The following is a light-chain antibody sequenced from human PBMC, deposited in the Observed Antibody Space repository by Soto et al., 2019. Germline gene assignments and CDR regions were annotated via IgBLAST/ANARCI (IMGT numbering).Light chain of an antibody. V-gene: IGKV3-20*01. CDR2: GTS. CDR1: ESIRSW. J-gene: IGKJ5*01. CDR3: QQYESSPIT. Sequence: TQSPSSFSASTGDRVTITCRASESIRSWLACYQQTPGQAPRLLIYGTSSRATGIPNRFSGSGSETDFTLTVNRLEPEDFAVYYCQQYESSPITFGQGTRLEIK.